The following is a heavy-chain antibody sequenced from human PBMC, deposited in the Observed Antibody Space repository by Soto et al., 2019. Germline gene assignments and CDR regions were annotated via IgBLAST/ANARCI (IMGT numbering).Heavy chain of an antibody. J-gene: IGHJ4*02. CDR3: VKVSHIVVVTAIGLFDY. CDR2: IGGSGGDT. CDR1: GFTFNSYA. Sequence: VGSLRLSCAASGFTFNSYAMSWVRQAPGKGLEWVSAIGGSGGDTYYADSVKGRFTISRDNSKNTLYLQMNSLRAEDTAVYYCVKVSHIVVVTAIGLFDYWGQGTLVTVSS. D-gene: IGHD2-21*02. V-gene: IGHV3-23*01.